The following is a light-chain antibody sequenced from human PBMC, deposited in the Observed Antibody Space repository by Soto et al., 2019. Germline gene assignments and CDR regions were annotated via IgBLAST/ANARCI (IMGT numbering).Light chain of an antibody. CDR3: QHRNSWPPTFT. Sequence: EMVLTQSPATLSLSPGERATLSSTASQRVGSSLAWYQQKPGQAPRLLIYDTSIRATGIPARFSGSGSGTDFTLTISSLEPEDFAVFYCQHRNSWPPTFTFGQGTRLEIK. V-gene: IGKV3-11*01. CDR1: QRVGSS. J-gene: IGKJ5*01. CDR2: DTS.